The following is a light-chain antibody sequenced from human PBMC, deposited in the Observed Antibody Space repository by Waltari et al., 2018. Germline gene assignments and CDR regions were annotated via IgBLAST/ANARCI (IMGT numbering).Light chain of an antibody. CDR2: GAS. CDR3: QQYNNWPRT. V-gene: IGKV3-15*01. CDR1: QSVSSN. Sequence: EIVMTQSTATMSASPGERATLSCRASQSVSSNLAWYQQKPGQAPRLLSYGASTRATGIPARFSGRGSGTEFTLTISSMQSEDFAVYYCQQYNNWPRTFGQGTKVEIK. J-gene: IGKJ1*01.